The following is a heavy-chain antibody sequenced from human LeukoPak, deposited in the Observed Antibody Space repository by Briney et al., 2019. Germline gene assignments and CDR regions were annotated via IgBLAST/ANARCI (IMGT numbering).Heavy chain of an antibody. CDR3: ARVKVATAMDYYFDY. CDR2: IIPIFGTA. D-gene: IGHD5-18*01. CDR1: GGTFSSYA. J-gene: IGHJ4*02. V-gene: IGHV1-69*13. Sequence: SVKVSCKASGGTFSSYAISWVRQAPGQGLEWMGGIIPIFGTANYAQKFQGRVTITADESTSTAYMELSSLRSEDTAVYYCARVKVATAMDYYFDYWGQGTLVTVSS.